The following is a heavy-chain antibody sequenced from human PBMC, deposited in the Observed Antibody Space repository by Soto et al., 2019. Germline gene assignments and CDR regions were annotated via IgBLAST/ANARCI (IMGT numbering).Heavy chain of an antibody. D-gene: IGHD3-10*01. CDR3: ARGGGFLGY. CDR1: GGSISSGGYS. J-gene: IGHJ4*02. V-gene: IGHV4-30-2*01. CDR2: ISHTGST. Sequence: SETLSLTCAVSGGSISSGGYSWSWIRQPPGKGLEWIGYISHTGSTYYNPSLKSRVTISVDRSKNQFSLKLSFLTAADTAVYYCARGGGFLGYWGQGTLVTVSS.